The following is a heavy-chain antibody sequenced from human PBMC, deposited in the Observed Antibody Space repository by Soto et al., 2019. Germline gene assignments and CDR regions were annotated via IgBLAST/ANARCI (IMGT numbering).Heavy chain of an antibody. D-gene: IGHD6-13*01. V-gene: IGHV1-69*13. Sequence: AASVRVSCKASGGTFSSYAISWLRQAPGQGLEWMGGIIPIFGTANYAQKFQGRVTITADESTSTAYMELSSLRSEDTAVYYCAREGETEDRATYIAAAGILFDYWGQGTLVTVSS. J-gene: IGHJ4*02. CDR1: GGTFSSYA. CDR2: IIPIFGTA. CDR3: AREGETEDRATYIAAAGILFDY.